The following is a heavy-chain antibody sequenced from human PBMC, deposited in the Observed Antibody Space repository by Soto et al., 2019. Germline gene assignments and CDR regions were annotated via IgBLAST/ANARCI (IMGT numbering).Heavy chain of an antibody. CDR2: TSGRGGST. Sequence: EVHLLESGGGLVQPGGSLRLSCAASGLTFKSYAMSWVREAPGKGLEWVPGTSGRGGSTDYADSVKGRFTNSRDNSKNTLYLQMNSLRVEDTALYYCAKGQYSGGAGGLDYGGQGTLVTVSS. CDR3: AKGQYSGGAGGLDY. D-gene: IGHD1-26*01. V-gene: IGHV3-23*01. CDR1: GLTFKSYA. J-gene: IGHJ4*02.